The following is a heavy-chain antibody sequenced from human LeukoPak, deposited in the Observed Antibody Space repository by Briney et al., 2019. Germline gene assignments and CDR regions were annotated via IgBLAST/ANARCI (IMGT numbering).Heavy chain of an antibody. CDR1: GFTFSSYA. Sequence: GGSLRLSCAASGFTFSSYALSWVRQAPGKGLEWDSGISGSAGTTYHADSVKGRFTISRDNSKNTLYLQMNRLRAEDTAVYYCAKGYCSSFTCYSRFESWGQGTLVTVSS. V-gene: IGHV3-23*01. D-gene: IGHD2-2*02. J-gene: IGHJ5*01. CDR2: ISGSAGTT. CDR3: AKGYCSSFTCYSRFES.